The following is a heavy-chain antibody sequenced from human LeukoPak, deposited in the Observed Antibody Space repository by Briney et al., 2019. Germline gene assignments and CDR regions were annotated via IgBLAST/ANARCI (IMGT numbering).Heavy chain of an antibody. CDR1: GGSFSGYY. V-gene: IGHV4-34*01. D-gene: IGHD3-22*01. Sequence: SETLSLTCAVYGGSFSGYYWSWIRQPPGKGLEWIGEINHSGSTNYNPSLKSRVTISVDTSKNHFSLKLSSVTAADTAVYSCARSDWAYDRSAYYSYYFDYWGQGTLVTVSS. CDR3: ARSDWAYDRSAYYSYYFDY. CDR2: INHSGST. J-gene: IGHJ4*02.